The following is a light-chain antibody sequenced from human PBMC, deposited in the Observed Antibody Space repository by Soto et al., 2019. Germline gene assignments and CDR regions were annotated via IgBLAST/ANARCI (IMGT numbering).Light chain of an antibody. J-gene: IGKJ4*01. CDR3: QQYIRWPLT. CDR2: GAS. CDR1: QSVSSN. V-gene: IGKV3-15*01. Sequence: DIVMSQSPATLSVSPGERATLSCRASQSVSSNLAWYQQKPGQAPRLLIYGASTRATGIPARSSGSGSGTEFTLTISSLQSEDFAVYFCQQYIRWPLTFGGGTKVDIK.